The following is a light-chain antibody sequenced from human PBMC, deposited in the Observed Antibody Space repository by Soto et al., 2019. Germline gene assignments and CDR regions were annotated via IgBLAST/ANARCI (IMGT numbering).Light chain of an antibody. CDR3: GTWDSSLSAVV. Sequence: QSVLTQPPSVSAAPGQKVTISCSGSSSNLGNNYVSWYQQFPGTAPKLLIYDNNKRPSGIPDRFSGSKSGTSATLGITGLQTGDEADYYCGTWDSSLSAVVFGGGTKVTVL. CDR1: SSNLGNNY. J-gene: IGLJ2*01. CDR2: DNN. V-gene: IGLV1-51*01.